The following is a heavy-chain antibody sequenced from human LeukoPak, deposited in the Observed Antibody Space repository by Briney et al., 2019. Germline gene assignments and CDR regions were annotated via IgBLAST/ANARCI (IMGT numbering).Heavy chain of an antibody. CDR2: MFGGGST. D-gene: IGHD6-6*01. J-gene: IGHJ3*02. CDR1: GLTVSSNY. V-gene: IGHV3-66*02. CDR3: ARSESSSPRRAFDI. Sequence: PGGSLRLSCAASGLTVSSNYMIWVRQAPGKGLEWVSSMFGGGSTYYADSVRGRFAISRDNSKNTVYLQMNSLRPEDTAVYYCARSESSSPRRAFDIWGLGTMVTVSS.